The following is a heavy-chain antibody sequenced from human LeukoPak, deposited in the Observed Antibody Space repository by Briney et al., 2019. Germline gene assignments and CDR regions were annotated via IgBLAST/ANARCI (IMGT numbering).Heavy chain of an antibody. CDR1: GGSVSSSNW. J-gene: IGHJ5*02. V-gene: IGHV4-4*02. D-gene: IGHD3-22*01. Sequence: SGTLSLTCAVSGGSVSSSNWWSWVRQPPGKGLEWIGEIYHSGSTNYNPSLKSRVTISVDKSKNQFSLKLSSVTAADTAVYYCATHYERSGYYSWMRFDPWGQGTLVTVSS. CDR3: ATHYERSGYYSWMRFDP. CDR2: IYHSGST.